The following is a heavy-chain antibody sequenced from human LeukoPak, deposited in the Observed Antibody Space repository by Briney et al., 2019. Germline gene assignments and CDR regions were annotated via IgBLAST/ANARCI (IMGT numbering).Heavy chain of an antibody. CDR3: ARHSTGAWGQFDY. Sequence: PSETLSLTCTVSGGSISSYYWSWIRQPPGKGLEWIGYIYYSGSTNYNPSLKSRVTISVDTSKNQFSLKLSSVTAADTAVYYCARHSTGAWGQFDYWGQGTLVTVSS. J-gene: IGHJ4*02. CDR2: IYYSGST. V-gene: IGHV4-59*08. D-gene: IGHD2-8*02. CDR1: GGSISSYY.